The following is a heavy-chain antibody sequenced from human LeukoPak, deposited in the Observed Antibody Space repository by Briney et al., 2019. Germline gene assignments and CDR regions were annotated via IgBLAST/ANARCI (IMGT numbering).Heavy chain of an antibody. D-gene: IGHD5-24*01. CDR2: ISGSGGST. Sequence: PGGSLRLSCAASGFTFSSYGMSWVRQAPGKGLEWVSAISGSGGSTYYADSVKGRFTISRDNSKNTLYLQMNSLRAEDTAVYYCARGGDGYNYAGLFDYWGQGTLVTVSS. CDR3: ARGGDGYNYAGLFDY. V-gene: IGHV3-23*01. CDR1: GFTFSSYG. J-gene: IGHJ4*02.